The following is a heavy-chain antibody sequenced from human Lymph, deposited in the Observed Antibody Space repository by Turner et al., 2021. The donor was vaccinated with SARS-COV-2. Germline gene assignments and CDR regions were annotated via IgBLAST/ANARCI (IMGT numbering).Heavy chain of an antibody. CDR1: GYTFTSCD. V-gene: IGHV1-8*03. D-gene: IGHD1-26*01. CDR2: MNPNSGNT. Sequence: QVQLVQSGAEVKKPGASGKVYCKAPGYTFTSCDINWVRQATGQGLEWMGWMNPNSGNTGYAQKFQGRGTITRNTSKSTANMELSSQRSEDTAVYYFARGRYSGGGMDVWGQGTTVTVSS. CDR3: ARGRYSGGGMDV. J-gene: IGHJ6*02.